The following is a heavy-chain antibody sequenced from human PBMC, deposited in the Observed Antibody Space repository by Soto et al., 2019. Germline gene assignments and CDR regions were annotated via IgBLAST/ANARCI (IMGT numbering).Heavy chain of an antibody. D-gene: IGHD3-9*01. CDR3: ASFLRRYFDWLPIDY. V-gene: IGHV3-48*03. Sequence: GGSMRLSCAASGFTFSSYEMNWVSQAPGKGLEWVSYISSSGSTIYYADSVKGRFTISRDNAKNSLYLQMNSLRAEDTAVYYCASFLRRYFDWLPIDYWGQGTLVTVSS. CDR1: GFTFSSYE. CDR2: ISSSGSTI. J-gene: IGHJ4*02.